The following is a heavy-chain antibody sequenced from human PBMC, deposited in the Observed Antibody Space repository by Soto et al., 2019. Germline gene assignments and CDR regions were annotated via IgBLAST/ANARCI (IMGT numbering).Heavy chain of an antibody. Sequence: QLQLQESGSGLVKPSQTLSLTCAVSGGSISSGNYSWSCIRQPPGKGLEWIGYIYHSGSTYYNPSLKRRVTLSVDRSKNQFSLKLSSVTAADTAVYYCARAHYGDYGYGMDVWGQGTTVTVSS. J-gene: IGHJ6*02. D-gene: IGHD4-17*01. CDR3: ARAHYGDYGYGMDV. CDR1: GGSISSGNYS. CDR2: IYHSGST. V-gene: IGHV4-30-2*01.